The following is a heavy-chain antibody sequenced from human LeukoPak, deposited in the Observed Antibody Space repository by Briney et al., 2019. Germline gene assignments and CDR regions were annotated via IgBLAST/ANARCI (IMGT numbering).Heavy chain of an antibody. CDR1: GLTVSSNY. V-gene: IGHV3-66*01. D-gene: IGHD3-10*01. CDR3: ARDKLSGTGVWYYYGMDV. CDR2: IYSGGST. J-gene: IGHJ6*02. Sequence: PGGSLRLSCAASGLTVSSNYMSWVRQAPGKGLEWVSVIYSGGSTYYADSVKGRFTVSRDNSKNTLYLQMNSLRAEDTAVYYCARDKLSGTGVWYYYGMDVWGQGTTVTVSS.